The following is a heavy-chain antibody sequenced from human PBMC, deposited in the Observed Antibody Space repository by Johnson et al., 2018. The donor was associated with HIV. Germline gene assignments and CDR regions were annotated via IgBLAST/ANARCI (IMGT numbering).Heavy chain of an antibody. V-gene: IGHV3-NL1*01. CDR2: ISGSGGST. Sequence: QVQLVESGGGVVRPGGSLRLSCAASGFTFSSYGMHWVRQAPGKGLEWVAVISGSGGSTYYADSVKGRFTISRDNSKNTLYLQMNSLRAEDTAVYYCALNWGAEGAFDIWGQGTMVTVSS. CDR3: ALNWGAEGAFDI. D-gene: IGHD7-27*01. J-gene: IGHJ3*02. CDR1: GFTFSSYG.